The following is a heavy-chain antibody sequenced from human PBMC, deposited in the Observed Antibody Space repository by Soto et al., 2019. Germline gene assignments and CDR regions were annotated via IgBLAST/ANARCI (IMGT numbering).Heavy chain of an antibody. J-gene: IGHJ6*02. CDR2: IVPLFGSA. D-gene: IGHD6-13*01. CDR3: ARVVGLNVGLAARYNYYAMDV. Sequence: QVQLMQSGTEVKKPGSSVKVSCKASGGTFSNYAINWVRQAPGQGLEGMGGIVPLFGSANYAQKFQGRVTITADESTTTAYMELSSLTSEDTAVYYCARVVGLNVGLAARYNYYAMDVWGQGTMVTVSS. CDR1: GGTFSNYA. V-gene: IGHV1-69*01.